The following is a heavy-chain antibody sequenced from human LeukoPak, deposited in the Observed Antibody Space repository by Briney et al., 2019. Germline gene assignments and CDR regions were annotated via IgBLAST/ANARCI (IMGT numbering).Heavy chain of an antibody. CDR2: ISYDGSNK. CDR1: GFTFSSYG. CDR3: AKELLWFGEYPNGFDY. Sequence: GRSLRLSCAASGFTFSSYGMHWVRQAPGKGLEWVAVISYDGSNKYYADSVKGRFTISRDNSKNTLYPQMNSLRAEDTAVYYCAKELLWFGEYPNGFDYWGQGTLVTVSS. J-gene: IGHJ4*02. V-gene: IGHV3-30*18. D-gene: IGHD3-10*01.